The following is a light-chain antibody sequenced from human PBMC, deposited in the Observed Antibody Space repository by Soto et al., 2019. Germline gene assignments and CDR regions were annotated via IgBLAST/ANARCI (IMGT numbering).Light chain of an antibody. CDR3: QVWDSSSDHVV. CDR2: DDS. Sequence: SYELTQPPSVSVAPGQTARISCGGNNFGSKSVHWYQQKPGQAPVLVVYDDSDRPSGIPERFSGSSSGNTAALTISRVEAGDDADYFCQVWDSSSDHVVFGGGTKVTVL. J-gene: IGLJ2*01. CDR1: NFGSKS. V-gene: IGLV3-21*02.